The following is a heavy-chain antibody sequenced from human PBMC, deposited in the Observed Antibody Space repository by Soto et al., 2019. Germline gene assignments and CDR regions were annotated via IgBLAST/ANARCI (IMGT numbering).Heavy chain of an antibody. CDR1: GGSFSGYD. CDR3: TRDKITGLFDY. Sequence: SETLSLTCAVYGGSFSGYDWTWIRQPPGTGLEWIGEINHSGSTNYNPSLKSRVTISVDTSKNQFSLKLTSVTAADTAVYYCTRDKITGLFDYWGQGTLVTVSS. CDR2: INHSGST. V-gene: IGHV4-34*01. J-gene: IGHJ4*02. D-gene: IGHD2-8*02.